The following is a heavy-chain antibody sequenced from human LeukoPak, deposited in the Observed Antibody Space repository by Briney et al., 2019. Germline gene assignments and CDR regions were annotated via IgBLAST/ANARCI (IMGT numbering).Heavy chain of an antibody. J-gene: IGHJ4*02. CDR3: ARESVRSSGGDY. D-gene: IGHD1-26*01. Sequence: SVKVSCKASGGTFSSYAISWVRQAPGQGLEWMGRIIPILGIANYAQKFQGRVTITADKSTSTAYMELSSLRSEDTAVYYCARESVRSSGGDYWGQGTLVTVSS. V-gene: IGHV1-69*04. CDR2: IIPILGIA. CDR1: GGTFSSYA.